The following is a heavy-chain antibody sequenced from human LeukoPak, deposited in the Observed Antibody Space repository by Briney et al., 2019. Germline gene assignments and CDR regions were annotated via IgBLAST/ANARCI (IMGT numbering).Heavy chain of an antibody. CDR3: TTPNSGYDWEGYYFDY. Sequence: GGSLRLSCAASGFTFSNAWMSWVRQAPGKGLEWVGHIKSKTDGGTTDYAAPVKGRFTISRDDSKNTLYLQMNSLKTEDTAVYYCTTPNSGYDWEGYYFDYWGQGTLVTVSS. CDR1: GFTFSNAW. J-gene: IGHJ4*02. CDR2: IKSKTDGGTT. D-gene: IGHD5-12*01. V-gene: IGHV3-15*01.